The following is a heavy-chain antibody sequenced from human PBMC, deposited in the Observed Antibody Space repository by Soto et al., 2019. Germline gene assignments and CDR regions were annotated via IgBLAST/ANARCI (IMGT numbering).Heavy chain of an antibody. CDR3: AKDLIVLRYFDWLFTSAYFDY. V-gene: IGHV3-23*01. J-gene: IGHJ4*02. D-gene: IGHD3-9*01. CDR1: GFTFSSYA. CDR2: ISGSGGST. Sequence: GGSLRLSCAASGFTFSSYAMSWVRQAPGKGLEWVSAISGSGGSTYYADSVKGRFTISRDNSKNTLYLQMNSLRAEDTAVYYCAKDLIVLRYFDWLFTSAYFDYWGQGTLVTVSS.